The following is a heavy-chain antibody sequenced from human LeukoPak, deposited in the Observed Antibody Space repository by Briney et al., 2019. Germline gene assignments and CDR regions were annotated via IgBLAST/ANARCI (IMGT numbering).Heavy chain of an antibody. D-gene: IGHD4/OR15-4a*01. V-gene: IGHV3-74*01. Sequence: HPGGSLRLSCKVSGFTFSNYWMHWVRQAPGKGLVWISRLDARGFTPDYADSVKGRFTVSRDNSKNTLYLQMNSLRAEDTAVYYCARRAGAYSHPYDYWGQGTLVTVSS. CDR2: LDARGFTP. J-gene: IGHJ4*02. CDR1: GFTFSNYW. CDR3: ARRAGAYSHPYDY.